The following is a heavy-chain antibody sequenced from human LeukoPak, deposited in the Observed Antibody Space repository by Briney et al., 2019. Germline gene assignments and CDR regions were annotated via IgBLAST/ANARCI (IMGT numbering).Heavy chain of an antibody. CDR1: GVSKSTFY. CDR3: AVDDRGFDP. J-gene: IGHJ5*02. D-gene: IGHD3-22*01. Sequence: SETLSLTCNVSGVSKSTFYMSWIRQPAGKGLEWIGRIETTGSTNYNPSLKSRVTMSVDTSKRHFSLRLTSVTAAAAAVYYCAVDDRGFDPWGQGTLVTVSS. V-gene: IGHV4-4*07. CDR2: IETTGST.